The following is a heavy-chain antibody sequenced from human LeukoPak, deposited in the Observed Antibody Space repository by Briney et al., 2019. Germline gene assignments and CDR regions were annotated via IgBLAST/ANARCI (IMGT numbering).Heavy chain of an antibody. CDR2: IWYDGSNK. Sequence: TGRSLRLSCAASGFTFSSYGMHWVRQAPGKGLEWVAVIWYDGSNKYYAGSVKGRFTISRDNSKNTLYLQMNSLRAEDTAVYYCARDYVVYYFDYWGQGTLVTVSS. V-gene: IGHV3-33*01. D-gene: IGHD3-16*01. CDR1: GFTFSSYG. J-gene: IGHJ4*02. CDR3: ARDYVVYYFDY.